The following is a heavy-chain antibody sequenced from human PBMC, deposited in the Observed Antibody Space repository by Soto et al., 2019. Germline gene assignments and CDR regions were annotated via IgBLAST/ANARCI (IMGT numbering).Heavy chain of an antibody. D-gene: IGHD4-17*01. CDR2: IYYSGST. CDR3: ARAGENGDPTLGFDY. V-gene: IGHV4-59*01. CDR1: GGSISSYY. Sequence: PSETLSLTCTVSGGSISSYYWSWIRQPPGKGLEWIGYIYYSGSTNYNPSLKSRVTISVDTSKNQFSLKLSSVTAADTAVYYCARAGENGDPTLGFDYRGQRTLVTISS. J-gene: IGHJ4*02.